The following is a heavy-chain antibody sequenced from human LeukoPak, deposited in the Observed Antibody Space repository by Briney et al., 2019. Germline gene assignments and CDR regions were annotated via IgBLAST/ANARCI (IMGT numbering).Heavy chain of an antibody. Sequence: PSETLSLTCTVSGGSISSSSYYWGWIRQPPGKELEWIGSIYYSGSTYYNPSLKSRVTISVDTSKNQFSLKLSSVTAADTAVYYCARVPKGIAARHWFDPWGQGTLVTVSS. CDR2: IYYSGST. V-gene: IGHV4-39*07. CDR3: ARVPKGIAARHWFDP. J-gene: IGHJ5*02. CDR1: GGSISSSSYY. D-gene: IGHD6-6*01.